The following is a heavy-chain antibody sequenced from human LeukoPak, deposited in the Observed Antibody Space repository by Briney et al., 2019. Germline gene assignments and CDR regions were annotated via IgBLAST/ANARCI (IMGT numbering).Heavy chain of an antibody. V-gene: IGHV3-74*01. J-gene: IGHJ4*02. CDR1: GFTYSSYW. Sequence: PGGSLRLSCATSGFTYSSYWMHWVRQDPGKGLLWVSLISPDGRTTNYADSVEGRFTISRDNAKNTLFLQMNSLRAEDTAVYYCARGDGNFWGLLYWGQGTLVTVSS. CDR3: ARGDGNFWGLLY. CDR2: ISPDGRTT. D-gene: IGHD5-24*01.